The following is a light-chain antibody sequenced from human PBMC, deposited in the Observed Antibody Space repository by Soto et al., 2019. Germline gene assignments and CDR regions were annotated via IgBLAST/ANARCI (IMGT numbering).Light chain of an antibody. V-gene: IGKV3-11*01. CDR2: EAS. J-gene: IGKJ1*01. Sequence: EIVMTQSPATLSVSTGERATLSCRASQSLSSNLAWYQQKPGQAPRLLIYEASNRAAGVPGRFSGSGSGTDFTLTITRLEPEDFAFYYCHQRQRWPRTFGQGTKVDNK. CDR3: HQRQRWPRT. CDR1: QSLSSN.